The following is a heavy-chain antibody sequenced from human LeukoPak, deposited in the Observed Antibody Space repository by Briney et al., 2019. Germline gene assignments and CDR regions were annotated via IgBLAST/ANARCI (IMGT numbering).Heavy chain of an antibody. CDR1: GYTFTGYY. V-gene: IGHV1-2*06. CDR2: INPNSGGT. Sequence: ASVKVSCKASGYTFTGYYMHWVRQAPGQGLEWMGRINPNSGGTNYAQKFQGRVTITRDTSISTAYMELSRLRSDDTAVYYCARARVRLLEWLSWFDPWGQGTLVTVSS. D-gene: IGHD3-3*01. J-gene: IGHJ5*02. CDR3: ARARVRLLEWLSWFDP.